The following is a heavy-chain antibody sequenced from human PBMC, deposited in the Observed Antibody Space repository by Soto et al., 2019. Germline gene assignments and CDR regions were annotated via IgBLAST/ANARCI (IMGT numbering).Heavy chain of an antibody. CDR1: GGSISSRESY. J-gene: IGHJ4*02. D-gene: IGHD6-13*01. V-gene: IGHV4-39*01. CDR3: ARHWGRGAAGTCYN. CDR2: IYFSGST. Sequence: PSETLSLTCSVSGGSISSRESYWGWIXQPPGKGLEWIGTIYFSGSTYYNPSLKSRVTMSVDTSKNQFSLKLSSVTAADTAVYYCARHWGRGAAGTCYNWGQGTLVTVSS.